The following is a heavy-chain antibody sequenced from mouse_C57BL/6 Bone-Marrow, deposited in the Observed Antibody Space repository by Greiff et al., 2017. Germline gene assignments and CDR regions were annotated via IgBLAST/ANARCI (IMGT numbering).Heavy chain of an antibody. CDR1: GYTFTSYW. V-gene: IGHV1-59*01. J-gene: IGHJ1*03. D-gene: IGHD1-1*02. CDR2: IDPSDSYT. CDR3: ARWTGWYIDD. Sequence: QVQLQQPGAELVRPGTSVKLSCKASGYTFTSYWMHWVKQRPGQGLEWIGVIDPSDSYTNYNQKFKGKATLTVDTSSSTAYMQLSSLTSEDAAVYYCARWTGWYIDDWGKGTTVTVSS.